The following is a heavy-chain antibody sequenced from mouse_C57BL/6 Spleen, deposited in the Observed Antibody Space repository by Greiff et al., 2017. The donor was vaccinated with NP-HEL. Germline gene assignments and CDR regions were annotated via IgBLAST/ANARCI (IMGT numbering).Heavy chain of an antibody. CDR3: ARERALRMGNYAGFAY. CDR2: INPYNGDT. V-gene: IGHV1-20*01. J-gene: IGHJ3*01. D-gene: IGHD2-1*01. Sequence: EVQLQQSGPELVKPGDSVKISCKASGYSFTGYFMNWVMQSHGKSLEWIGRINPYNGDTFYNQKFKGKATLTVDKSSSTAHMELRSLTSEDSAVYYCARERALRMGNYAGFAYWGQGTLVTVSA. CDR1: GYSFTGYF.